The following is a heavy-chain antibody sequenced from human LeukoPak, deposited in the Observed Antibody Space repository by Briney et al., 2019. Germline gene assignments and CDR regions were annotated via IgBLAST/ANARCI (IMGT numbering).Heavy chain of an antibody. CDR3: AGYGGSYPYYMDV. CDR2: MYTLGNT. D-gene: IGHD1-26*01. CDR1: GFTFINYS. V-gene: IGHV3-66*01. Sequence: GGSLRLSCTASGFTFINYSMNWIRQAPGKGLEWVSVMYTLGNTNYADSVRGRFTISRDNSKNTLYLQMNSLRAEDTAVYYCAGYGGSYPYYMDVWGKGTTVTISS. J-gene: IGHJ6*03.